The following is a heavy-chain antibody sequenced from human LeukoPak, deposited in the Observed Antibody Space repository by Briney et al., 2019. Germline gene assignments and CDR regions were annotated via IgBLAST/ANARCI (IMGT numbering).Heavy chain of an antibody. Sequence: GGSLSFSCAAPGFTFSAIARSWVAQAQGKGLRGSSAIIGSGGSTYYEDSVKGRFTISRDNSKNTLYLQMNSLRAEDTAVYYCAKVQGGTASPADGWGQGTLVTVSS. CDR2: IIGSGGST. CDR3: AKVQGGTASPADG. J-gene: IGHJ4*02. CDR1: GFTFSAIA. V-gene: IGHV3-23*01. D-gene: IGHD2-21*02.